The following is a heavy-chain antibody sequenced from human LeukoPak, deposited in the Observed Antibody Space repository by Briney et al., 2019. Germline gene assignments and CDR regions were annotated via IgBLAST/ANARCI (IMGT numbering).Heavy chain of an antibody. CDR1: GYTFTGYY. CDR3: ARPQKRKDSIDAFDI. D-gene: IGHD3-22*01. CDR2: INPNSGGT. J-gene: IGHJ3*02. Sequence: DSLKVSCKASGYTFTGYYMHWVRQAPGQGLEWMGWINPNSGGTNYAQKFQGRVTMTRDTSISTAYMELSRLRSDDTAVYYCARPQKRKDSIDAFDIWGQGTMVTVSS. V-gene: IGHV1-2*02.